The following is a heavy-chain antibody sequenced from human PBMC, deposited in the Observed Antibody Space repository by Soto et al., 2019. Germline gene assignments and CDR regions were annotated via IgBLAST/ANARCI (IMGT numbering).Heavy chain of an antibody. CDR1: GGSFSGYY. J-gene: IGHJ4*02. CDR3: ARGRLADYIWGSYRPYAIFDY. CDR2: INHSGST. D-gene: IGHD3-16*02. Sequence: SETLSLTCAVYGGSFSGYYWSWIRQPPGKGLEWIGEINHSGSTNYNPSLKSRVTISVDTSKNQFSLKLSSVTAADTAVYYCARGRLADYIWGSYRPYAIFDYWGQGTLVTVSS. V-gene: IGHV4-34*01.